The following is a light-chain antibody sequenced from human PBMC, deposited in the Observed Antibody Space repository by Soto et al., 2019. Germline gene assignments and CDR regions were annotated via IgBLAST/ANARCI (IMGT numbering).Light chain of an antibody. CDR1: SSNIGSYY. CDR3: AAWEDSLSGPV. V-gene: IGLV1-47*01. J-gene: IGLJ2*01. CDR2: RNN. Sequence: QSVLTQPPSASGTPGQRVTISCSGSSSNIGSYYVYWYQQLPGTAPKLLIYRNNQRPSGVPDRFSGSKSGTSASLAISGLRSEDEADYYCAAWEDSLSGPVFGGGTKLTVL.